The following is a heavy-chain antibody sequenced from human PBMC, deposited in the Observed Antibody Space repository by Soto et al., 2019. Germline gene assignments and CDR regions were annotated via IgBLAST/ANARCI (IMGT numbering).Heavy chain of an antibody. CDR2: ISYDGSNK. CDR1: GFTFSSYG. J-gene: IGHJ6*03. D-gene: IGHD6-19*01. V-gene: IGHV3-30*18. CDR3: AKDLGADYYYYMDV. Sequence: PGGSLRLSCAASGFTFSSYGMHWVRQAPGKGLEWVAVISYDGSNKYYADSVKGRFTISRDNSKNTLYLQMNSLRAEDTAVYYWAKDLGADYYYYMDVWGKGTTVTVSS.